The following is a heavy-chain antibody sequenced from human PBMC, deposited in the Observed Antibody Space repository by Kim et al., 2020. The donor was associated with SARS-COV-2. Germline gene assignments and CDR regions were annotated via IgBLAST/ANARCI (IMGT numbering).Heavy chain of an antibody. CDR2: T. D-gene: IGHD6-19*01. V-gene: IGHV3-23*01. J-gene: IGHJ4*02. CDR3: AKGPSRGCFDY. Sequence: TYYAGAVKGRCTISRYNSNNTLYLQMNSLRAEDTAVYYCAKGPSRGCFDYWGQGTLVTVSS.